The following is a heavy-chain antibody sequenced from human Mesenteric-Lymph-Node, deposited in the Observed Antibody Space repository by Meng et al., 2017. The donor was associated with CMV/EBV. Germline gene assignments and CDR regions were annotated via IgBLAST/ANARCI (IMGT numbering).Heavy chain of an antibody. CDR2: IIPIFGTA. CDR1: GGTFSSYA. Sequence: SVKVSCKASGGTFSSYAISWVRQAPGQGLEWMGGIIPIFGTANYAQKFQGRVTITTDESTSTAYMELSSLRSEDTAVYYCGRGGGLRYFDWRVVNWFDPWGQGTLVTVSS. V-gene: IGHV1-69*05. D-gene: IGHD3-9*01. CDR3: GRGGGLRYFDWRVVNWFDP. J-gene: IGHJ5*02.